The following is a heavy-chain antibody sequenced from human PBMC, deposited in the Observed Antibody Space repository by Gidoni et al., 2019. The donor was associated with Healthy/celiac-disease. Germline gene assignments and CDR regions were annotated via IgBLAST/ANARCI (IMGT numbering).Heavy chain of an antibody. CDR1: GYTFPVYY. D-gene: IGHD6-19*01. J-gene: IGHJ3*02. CDR2: INPNSGGT. Sequence: VQLVQSVAEVQKPVASVKVSCTSSGYTFPVYYMPWVRQAHGQELEWMVRINPNSGGTNYAQKFQGRVTMTRDTSIRQAYMELSRLRYDDTAVYYGARGGRDSSGWYVFDIWGQGTMVTVSS. CDR3: ARGGRDSSGWYVFDI. V-gene: IGHV1-2*06.